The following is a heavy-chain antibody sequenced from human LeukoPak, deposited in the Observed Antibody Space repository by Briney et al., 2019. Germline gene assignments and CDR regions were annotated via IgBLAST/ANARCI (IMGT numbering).Heavy chain of an antibody. D-gene: IGHD3-22*01. J-gene: IGHJ5*02. CDR2: IYYSGST. CDR1: GYTFTGYY. CDR3: ARSPVVIYNWFDP. V-gene: IGHV4-59*08. Sequence: SCKASGYTFTGYYMHWIRQPPGKGLEWIGYIYYSGSTNYNPSLKSRVTISVDTSKNQFSLKLSSVTAADTAVYYCARSPVVIYNWFDPWGQGTLVTVSS.